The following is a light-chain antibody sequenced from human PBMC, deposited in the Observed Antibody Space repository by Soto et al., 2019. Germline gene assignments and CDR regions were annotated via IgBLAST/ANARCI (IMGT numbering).Light chain of an antibody. V-gene: IGLV4-69*01. Sequence: QSVLTQSPSASASLGASVKLTCTLSSGDSSYAIAWHQQQPEKGPRYLMKLNSDGSHSKGDGIPDRFSGSSSGAERYLTISSLQSEDEADYYCQTWGTGPFVFGTGTKVTVL. CDR3: QTWGTGPFV. CDR1: SGDSSYA. J-gene: IGLJ1*01. CDR2: LNSDGSH.